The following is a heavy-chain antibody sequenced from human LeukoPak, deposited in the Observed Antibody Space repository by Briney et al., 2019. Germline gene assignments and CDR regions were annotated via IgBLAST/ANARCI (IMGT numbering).Heavy chain of an antibody. CDR2: INHSGST. CDR3: ARGVFVRSSSWYEGYYYYYGMDV. J-gene: IGHJ6*04. CDR1: GGSFSGYY. V-gene: IGHV4-34*01. D-gene: IGHD6-13*01. Sequence: PSETLSLTCAVYGGSFSGYYWSWIRQPPGKRLEWIGEINHSGSTNYNPSLKSRVTISVDTSKNQFSLKLSSVTAADTAVYYCARGVFVRSSSWYEGYYYYYGMDVWGKGTTVTVSS.